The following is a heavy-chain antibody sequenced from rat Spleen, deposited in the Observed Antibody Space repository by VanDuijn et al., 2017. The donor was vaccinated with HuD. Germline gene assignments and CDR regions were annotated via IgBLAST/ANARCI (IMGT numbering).Heavy chain of an antibody. V-gene: IGHV5-20*01. CDR2: ISYDGGST. CDR1: GFTFSDYY. Sequence: EVQLVESGGGLVQPGRSLKLSCAASGFTFSDYYMAWVRQAPTKGLEWVASISYDGGSTYYRDSVKGRFTISRDNAKSSLYLQMDSLRSEDTATYYCAMSGYYSSYTRLMDAWGQGASVTVSS. J-gene: IGHJ4*01. CDR3: AMSGYYSSYTRLMDA. D-gene: IGHD1-2*01.